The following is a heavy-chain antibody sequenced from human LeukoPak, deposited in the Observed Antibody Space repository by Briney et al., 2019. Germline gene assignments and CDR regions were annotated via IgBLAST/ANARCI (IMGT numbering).Heavy chain of an antibody. D-gene: IGHD3-10*02. Sequence: NSSQTLSLTCTVSGGSISSGDFYWSWIRQHPGKGLEWIGYIYYSGTTYYSPSLKSRVTISLDTTKNQFSLKLSSVTAADTAVYYCARAACCSGSYPPDYWGQGTLVTVSS. CDR3: ARAACCSGSYPPDY. J-gene: IGHJ4*02. V-gene: IGHV4-31*03. CDR1: GGSISSGDFY. CDR2: IYYSGTT.